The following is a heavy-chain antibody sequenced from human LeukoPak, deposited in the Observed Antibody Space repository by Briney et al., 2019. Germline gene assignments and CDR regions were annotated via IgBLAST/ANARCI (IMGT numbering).Heavy chain of an antibody. CDR2: MNPNSGNT. CDR1: GYTFTSYD. D-gene: IGHD3-22*01. Sequence: GASVKVSCKASGYTFTSYDINWVRQATGQGLEWMGWMNPNSGNTGYAQKFQGRVTMTRNTSKNTAYMELSSLRSEDTAVYYCARAGYYYDNSGYPNGMDVWGQGTTVTVSS. CDR3: ARAGYYYDNSGYPNGMDV. V-gene: IGHV1-8*01. J-gene: IGHJ6*02.